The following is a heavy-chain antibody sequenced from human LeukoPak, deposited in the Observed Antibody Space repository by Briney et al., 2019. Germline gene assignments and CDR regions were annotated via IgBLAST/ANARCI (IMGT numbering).Heavy chain of an antibody. Sequence: GGSLRLSCAASGYTFSSYWMSWVRQAPGKGLEWVANIKQDGSEKYYVDSVKGRFTISRDNAKNSLYLQMNSLRAEDTAVYYCARDLAGTTGWVDYWGQGTLVTVSS. CDR3: ARDLAGTTGWVDY. CDR1: GYTFSSYW. CDR2: IKQDGSEK. J-gene: IGHJ4*02. V-gene: IGHV3-7*01. D-gene: IGHD1-7*01.